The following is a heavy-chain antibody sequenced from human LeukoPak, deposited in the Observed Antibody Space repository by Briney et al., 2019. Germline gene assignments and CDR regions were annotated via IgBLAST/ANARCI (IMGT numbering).Heavy chain of an antibody. J-gene: IGHJ1*01. CDR3: ARDRSRYSGSYFSFQH. CDR2: ISAYNGNT. D-gene: IGHD1-26*01. CDR1: GYTFTSYG. V-gene: IGHV1-18*01. Sequence: ASVKVSCKASGYTFTSYGISWVRQAPGQGLEWMGWISAYNGNTNYAQTLQGRVTMTTDTSTSTAYMELRSLRSDDTAVYYCARDRSRYSGSYFSFQHWGQGTLVTVSS.